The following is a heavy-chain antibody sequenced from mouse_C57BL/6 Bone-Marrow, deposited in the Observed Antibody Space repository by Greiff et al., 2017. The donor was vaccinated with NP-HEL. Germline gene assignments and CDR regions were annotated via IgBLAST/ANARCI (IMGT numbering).Heavy chain of an antibody. CDR2: IYPGDGDT. Sequence: VQLQQSGPELVKPGASVKISCKASGYAFSSSWMNWVKQRPGKGLEWIGRIYPGDGDTNYNGKFKGKATLTADKSSSTAYMQRSSLTSKDSAVYFSARRGDYGSSYAMDYWGQGTSVTVSS. J-gene: IGHJ4*01. V-gene: IGHV1-82*01. CDR1: GYAFSSSW. D-gene: IGHD1-1*01. CDR3: ARRGDYGSSYAMDY.